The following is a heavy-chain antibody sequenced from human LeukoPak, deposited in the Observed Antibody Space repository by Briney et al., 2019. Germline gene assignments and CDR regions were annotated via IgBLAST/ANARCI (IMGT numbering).Heavy chain of an antibody. CDR2: ISGSGGST. Sequence: ETLSLTCAVYGGSFSGYYWSWVRQAPGKGLEWVSAISGSGGSTYYADSVKGRFTISRDNSKNTLYLQMNSLRAEDTAVYYCAKDRRMITFGGVIVPYFDYWGQGTLVTVSS. CDR1: GGSFSGYY. V-gene: IGHV3-23*01. J-gene: IGHJ4*02. CDR3: AKDRRMITFGGVIVPYFDY. D-gene: IGHD3-16*02.